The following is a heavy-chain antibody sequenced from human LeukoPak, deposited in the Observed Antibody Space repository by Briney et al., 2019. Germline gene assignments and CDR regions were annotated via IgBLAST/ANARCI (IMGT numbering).Heavy chain of an antibody. Sequence: GGSLRLSCAASGFTFSSYAMSCVRQAPGRGLEWLSYLSVSGAGTYYTDSVKGRFTISRDNSKNTLYLQMNSLRAEDTAVYYCAKHRATVMTPFDNWGQGTLVTVSS. D-gene: IGHD4-17*01. CDR2: LSVSGAGT. CDR1: GFTFSSYA. J-gene: IGHJ4*02. V-gene: IGHV3-23*01. CDR3: AKHRATVMTPFDN.